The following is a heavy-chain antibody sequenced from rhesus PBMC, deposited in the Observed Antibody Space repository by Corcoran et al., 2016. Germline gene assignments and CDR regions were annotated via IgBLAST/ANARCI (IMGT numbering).Heavy chain of an antibody. CDR3: ARAYRGDIDY. D-gene: IGHD6-25*01. J-gene: IGHJ4*01. Sequence: QVQLQESGPGLVQPSETLSLPCAVSGGSISDDYSWSWLRQPPGKGLEWIGYIYCSGENTDYNPSLKNRVTNSRDTSKNQFSMKLSSVTAADTAVYYWARAYRGDIDYWGQGVLVTVSS. V-gene: IGHV4-106*01. CDR2: IYCSGENT. CDR1: GGSISDDYS.